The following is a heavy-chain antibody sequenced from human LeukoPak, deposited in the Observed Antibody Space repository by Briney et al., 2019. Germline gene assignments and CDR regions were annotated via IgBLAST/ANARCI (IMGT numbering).Heavy chain of an antibody. Sequence: GASVKVSCKASGYIFTDYYMHWVRQAPGQELGWMGRINPNSGGTNYAQKFQGRVTMTRDTSISTAYTELSSLRSEDTATYYCARDLSHRYYHRTGYAFDYWGQGTLVTVSS. J-gene: IGHJ4*02. CDR1: GYIFTDYY. CDR3: ARDLSHRYYHRTGYAFDY. V-gene: IGHV1/OR15-1*02. D-gene: IGHD3-22*01. CDR2: INPNSGGT.